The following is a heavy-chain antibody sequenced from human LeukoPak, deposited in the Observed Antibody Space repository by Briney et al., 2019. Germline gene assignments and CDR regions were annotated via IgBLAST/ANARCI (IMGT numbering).Heavy chain of an antibody. D-gene: IGHD1-1*01. Sequence: SETLSLTCTASGGSISNYYWSWIRQPPGKGLECIGYIYYSGNTNYNPSLKSRVTISVHTSKNQFSLKLSSVTAADTAVYYCTRDVGTYAFDIWGQGTMVTVSS. J-gene: IGHJ3*02. V-gene: IGHV4-59*01. CDR2: IYYSGNT. CDR3: TRDVGTYAFDI. CDR1: GGSISNYY.